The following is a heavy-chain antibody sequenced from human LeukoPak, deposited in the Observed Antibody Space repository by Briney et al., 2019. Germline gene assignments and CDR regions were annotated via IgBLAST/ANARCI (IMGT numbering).Heavy chain of an antibody. J-gene: IGHJ4*02. CDR3: AKDYGDLDY. Sequence: GGSLGLSCAASGFTFSGYGMHWVRQAPGKGLEWVAVISFDGSNRNYADSVKGRFTISRDNSENTLYLQMNSLRAEDTAVYYCAKDYGDLDYWGQGTLVTVSS. CDR2: ISFDGSNR. V-gene: IGHV3-30*18. D-gene: IGHD4-17*01. CDR1: GFTFSGYG.